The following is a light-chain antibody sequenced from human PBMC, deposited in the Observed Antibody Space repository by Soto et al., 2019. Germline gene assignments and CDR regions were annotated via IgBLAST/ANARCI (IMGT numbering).Light chain of an antibody. CDR3: QQYYTYAT. J-gene: IGKJ5*01. CDR1: QSISDY. CDR2: DAS. V-gene: IGKV1-5*01. Sequence: DIQMTQSPSTLSASVGDRVIITCRASQSISDYLAWYQQKPGKAPKLLIYDASNLESGVPSTFSGSGSGTEFTLTISSLQPDDFATYYCQQYYTYATFGQGTRLEIK.